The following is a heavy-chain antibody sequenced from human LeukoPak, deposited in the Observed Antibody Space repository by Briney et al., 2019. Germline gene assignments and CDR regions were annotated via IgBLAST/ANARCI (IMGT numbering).Heavy chain of an antibody. V-gene: IGHV4-59*01. D-gene: IGHD6-19*01. CDR2: IYYSGTT. J-gene: IGHJ4*02. CDR1: GGTISSYY. CDR3: ARATTTGWYADY. Sequence: KPSETLSLTCTVSGGTISSYYWSWIRQPPGKGLEWIGYIYYSGTTNYNPSLYSRVPISVDTSKNQFSLILSSVTAADTAVYHCARATTTGWYADYWGQGTLVTVSS.